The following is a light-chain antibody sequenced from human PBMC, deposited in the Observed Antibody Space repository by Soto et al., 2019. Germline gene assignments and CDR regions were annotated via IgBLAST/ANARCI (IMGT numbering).Light chain of an antibody. CDR3: QKYNNWPLT. Sequence: EIVMTQSPATLSVSPGERATLSCRASQRVSSNLAWYQQKPGQAPRLLIYGASTRATGIPARFSGSGSGTEFTLTISSLQSEDFAVYYCQKYNNWPLTFGGWTKVEIK. CDR2: GAS. V-gene: IGKV3-15*01. CDR1: QRVSSN. J-gene: IGKJ4*01.